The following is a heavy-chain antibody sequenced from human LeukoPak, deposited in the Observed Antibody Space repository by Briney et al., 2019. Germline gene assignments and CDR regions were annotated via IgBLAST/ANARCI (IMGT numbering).Heavy chain of an antibody. J-gene: IGHJ4*02. CDR3: ASLYCSAGSCFVDY. V-gene: IGHV3-53*01. CDR2: IYSRGST. Sequence: PGGSLRLSCAVSGFTISDNYMSWVRQAPGKGLEWVSVIYSRGSTSYTDSVKGRFTISRDNSKNTVYLQMNSLRAEDTAAYYCASLYCSAGSCFVDYWGQGTLVSVSA. D-gene: IGHD2-15*01. CDR1: GFTISDNY.